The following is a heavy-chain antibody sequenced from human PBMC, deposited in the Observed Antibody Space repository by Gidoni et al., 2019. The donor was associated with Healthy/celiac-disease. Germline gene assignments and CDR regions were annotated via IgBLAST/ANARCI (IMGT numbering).Heavy chain of an antibody. D-gene: IGHD3-9*01. V-gene: IGHV4-59*01. J-gene: IGHJ6*02. CDR1: GGSISSYY. CDR2: IYYSGST. Sequence: QVQLQESGPGLVKPSETLSLTCPVSGGSISSYYWSWIRQPPGKGLEWIGYIYYSGSTNYNPSLKSRVTISVDTSKNQFSLKLSSVTAADTAVYYCARDGVGGTGFVESMDVWGQGTTVTVSS. CDR3: ARDGVGGTGFVESMDV.